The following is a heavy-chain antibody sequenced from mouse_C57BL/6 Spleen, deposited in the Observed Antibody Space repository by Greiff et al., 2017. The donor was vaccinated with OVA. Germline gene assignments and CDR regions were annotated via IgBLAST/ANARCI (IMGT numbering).Heavy chain of an antibody. CDR3: ARWGVSRAMDY. Sequence: QVHVKQSGAELVRPGASVKLSCKASGYTFTDYYINWVKQRPGQGLEWIARIYPGSGNTYYNEKFKGKATLTAEKSSSTAYMQLSSLTSEDSAVYFCARWGVSRAMDYWGQGTSVTVSS. CDR2: IYPGSGNT. V-gene: IGHV1-76*01. J-gene: IGHJ4*01. CDR1: GYTFTDYY.